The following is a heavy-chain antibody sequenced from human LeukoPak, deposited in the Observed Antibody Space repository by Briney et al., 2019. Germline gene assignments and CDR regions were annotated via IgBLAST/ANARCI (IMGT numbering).Heavy chain of an antibody. J-gene: IGHJ6*02. D-gene: IGHD2-2*01. Sequence: GGSLRLSCAASGFTFSSYDMHWVRQAPGKGLEGVAVISYDGSNKYYADSVKGRFTISRDNSKNTLYLQMNSLRAEDTAVYYCAKEDIVVVPAASTNYYYYGMDVWGQGTTVTVSS. CDR2: ISYDGSNK. V-gene: IGHV3-30*18. CDR3: AKEDIVVVPAASTNYYYYGMDV. CDR1: GFTFSSYD.